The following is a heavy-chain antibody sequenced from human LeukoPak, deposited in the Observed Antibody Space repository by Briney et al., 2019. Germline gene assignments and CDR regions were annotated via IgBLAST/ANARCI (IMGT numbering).Heavy chain of an antibody. V-gene: IGHV1-8*03. Sequence: ASVKVSCKASGGTFSSYAINWVRQATGQGLEWMGWMNPNSGNTGYAQKFQGRVTITRNTSISTAYMELSSLRSEDTAVYYCARGLSLVKYCSSTSCNNWFDPWGQGTLVTVSS. CDR3: ARGLSLVKYCSSTSCNNWFDP. D-gene: IGHD2-2*01. CDR1: GGTFSSYA. J-gene: IGHJ5*02. CDR2: MNPNSGNT.